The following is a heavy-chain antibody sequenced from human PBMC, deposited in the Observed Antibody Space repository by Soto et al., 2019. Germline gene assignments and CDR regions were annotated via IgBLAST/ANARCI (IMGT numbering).Heavy chain of an antibody. D-gene: IGHD3-22*01. V-gene: IGHV4-61*03. CDR3: VRVLDSSWYADL. J-gene: IGHJ2*01. Sequence: QVQLQESGPGLVKPSETLSLTCSVSGGSVSNASFYWTWIRQAPGTVLEYIGYIFYTGVTNYNPSLSSRVTISLDTSKNHFSLKLNSMTAADTAVYYCVRVLDSSWYADLWGRGTLVAVSS. CDR2: IFYTGVT. CDR1: GGSVSNASFY.